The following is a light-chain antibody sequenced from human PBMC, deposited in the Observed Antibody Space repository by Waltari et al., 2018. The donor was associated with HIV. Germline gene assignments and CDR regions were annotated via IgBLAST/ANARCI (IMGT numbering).Light chain of an antibody. V-gene: IGLV1-47*01. CDR1: SYNIGSNS. CDR3: ATWDDSLNGVL. J-gene: IGLJ2*01. Sequence: SVLTQPPSASGTPGQKVTISCSGSSYNIGSNSVFWYQQLPGAAPKPLIYPDTQRPSGVPDRFSGSESGTSDSLASSGLRSEDEAVDSCATWDDSLNGVLFGGGTNLNVL. CDR2: PDT.